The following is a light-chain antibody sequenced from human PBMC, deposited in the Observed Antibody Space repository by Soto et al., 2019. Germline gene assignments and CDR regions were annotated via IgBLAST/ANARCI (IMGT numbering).Light chain of an antibody. CDR1: SSDIGNNY. J-gene: IGLJ1*01. CDR2: ETN. CDR3: GTWDNGLSADV. V-gene: IGLV1-51*02. Sequence: QSVLTQPPSASAAPGQKVTISCSGSSSDIGNNYVSWYQHIPGTPPKLLIYETNKRPSGIPDRFSASKSGTSASLGITGLQTGDEADYYCGTWDNGLSADVFGSGTKVTVL.